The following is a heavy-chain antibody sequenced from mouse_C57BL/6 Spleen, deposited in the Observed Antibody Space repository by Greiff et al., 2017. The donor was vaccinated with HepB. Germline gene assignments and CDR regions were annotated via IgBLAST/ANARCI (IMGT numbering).Heavy chain of an antibody. D-gene: IGHD1-1*01. CDR1: GFTFSSYA. J-gene: IGHJ1*03. V-gene: IGHV5-9-1*02. CDR3: TRVGAPITTVVDWYFDV. Sequence: EVKLVESGEGLVKPGGSLKLSCAASGFTFSSYAMSWVRQTPEKRLEWVAYISSGGDYIYDADTVKGRFTISRDNARNTLYLQMSSLKSEDTAMYYCTRVGAPITTVVDWYFDVWGTGTTVTVSS. CDR2: ISSGGDYI.